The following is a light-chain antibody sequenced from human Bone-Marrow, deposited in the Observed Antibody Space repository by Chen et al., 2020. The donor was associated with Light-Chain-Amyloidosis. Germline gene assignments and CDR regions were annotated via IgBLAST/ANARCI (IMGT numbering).Light chain of an antibody. V-gene: IGLV3-21*02. CDR3: QLYNRSSDRPV. J-gene: IGLJ3*02. CDR1: NIGSTS. Sequence: SYVLTQPSSVSVAPGQTATIACGGNNIGSTSVHRFQQMPGQAPILAVYDVSDRPSGFPKRLSGSNSGNTATLTISRDEAGDVADYYCQLYNRSSDRPVFGVVTKLTVL. CDR2: DVS.